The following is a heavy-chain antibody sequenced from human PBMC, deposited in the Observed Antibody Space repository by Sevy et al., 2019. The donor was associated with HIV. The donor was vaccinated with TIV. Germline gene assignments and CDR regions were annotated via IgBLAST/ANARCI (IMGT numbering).Heavy chain of an antibody. V-gene: IGHV4-39*01. CDR3: ASSTLYGFYYFNY. D-gene: IGHD3-10*01. Sequence: SETLSLTCTVSGGSISSSSYYWGWIRQPPGKGLEWIGSIYYSGSTYYNPSLKSRFTISVDTSKNQFSLKLSSVTAADTAVYYCASSTLYGFYYFNYWGQGTLVTVSS. CDR1: GGSISSSSYY. J-gene: IGHJ4*02. CDR2: IYYSGST.